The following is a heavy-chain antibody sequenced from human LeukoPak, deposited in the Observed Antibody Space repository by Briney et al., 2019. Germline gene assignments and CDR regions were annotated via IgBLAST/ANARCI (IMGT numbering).Heavy chain of an antibody. CDR3: AKDISGSYFSYFDY. V-gene: IGHV3-9*03. Sequence: GRSLRLSCAASGFTFDDYAMHWVRHAPGKGLEWVSGISWSSGSIGYADSVKGRFTISRDNAKNSLYLQMNSLRAEDMALYYCAKDISGSYFSYFDYWGQGTLVTVSS. D-gene: IGHD1-26*01. CDR2: ISWSSGSI. CDR1: GFTFDDYA. J-gene: IGHJ4*02.